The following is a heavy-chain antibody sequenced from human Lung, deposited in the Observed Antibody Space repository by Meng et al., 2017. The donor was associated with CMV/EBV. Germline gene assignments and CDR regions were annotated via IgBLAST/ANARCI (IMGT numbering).Heavy chain of an antibody. D-gene: IGHD6-13*01. Sequence: SETLSLXXAVYGGSFSGYYWSGIRQPPGKGLEGMGEINHSGSTNYNPSLKSRVTISVDTSKNQFSLKLSSVTAADTAVYYCARSPWQQRGDFDYWGQGTLVTVSS. CDR1: GGSFSGYY. V-gene: IGHV4-34*01. CDR3: ARSPWQQRGDFDY. J-gene: IGHJ4*02. CDR2: INHSGST.